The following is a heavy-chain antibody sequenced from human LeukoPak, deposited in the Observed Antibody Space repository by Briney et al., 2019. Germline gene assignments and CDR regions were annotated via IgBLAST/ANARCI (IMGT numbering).Heavy chain of an antibody. CDR1: GGSISSSSYY. CDR2: IYYSGST. D-gene: IGHD3-9*01. J-gene: IGHJ5*02. Sequence: SETLSLTCTVSGGSISSSSYYWGWIRQPPGKGLEWIGSIYYSGSTYYNPSLKSRVTISVDTSKNQFSLKLSSVTAADTAVYYCARDVSGAYFDFDTGSNWFDPWGQGTLVTVSS. V-gene: IGHV4-39*07. CDR3: ARDVSGAYFDFDTGSNWFDP.